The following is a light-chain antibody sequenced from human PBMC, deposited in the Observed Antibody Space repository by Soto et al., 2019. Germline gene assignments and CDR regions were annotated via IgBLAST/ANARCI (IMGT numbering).Light chain of an antibody. CDR2: GTS. CDR1: QSVSSNY. CDR3: QQYASSPLT. J-gene: IGKJ4*01. V-gene: IGKV3-20*01. Sequence: DIVLTQSPDTLSLSPGETATLSCRASQSVSSNYLVWYQHKPGQAPRRLIYGTSARATGTPARFSGSGSGTDFTLTITSLRPEDFAVYYCQQYASSPLTFGGGTKVEIK.